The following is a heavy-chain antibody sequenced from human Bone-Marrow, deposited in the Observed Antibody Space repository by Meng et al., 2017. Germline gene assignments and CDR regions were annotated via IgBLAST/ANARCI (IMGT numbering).Heavy chain of an antibody. V-gene: IGHV4-59*01. D-gene: IGHD3-9*01. CDR3: ARGYDILTGYFFDY. CDR2: IYYSGST. CDR1: GGSISSYY. Sequence: SETLSLICTVSGGSISSYYWSWIRQPPGKGLEWIGYIYYSGSTNYNPSLKSRVTISVDTSKNQFSLKLSSVTAADTAVYYCARGYDILTGYFFDYWGQGTLVTVSS. J-gene: IGHJ4*02.